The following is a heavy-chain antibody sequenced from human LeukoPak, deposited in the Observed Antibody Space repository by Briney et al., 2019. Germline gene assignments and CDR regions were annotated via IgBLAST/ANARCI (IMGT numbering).Heavy chain of an antibody. D-gene: IGHD3-22*01. J-gene: IGHJ4*02. CDR2: IYTSGST. Sequence: PSETLSLTCTVSGDSISSYYWSWIRQPAGKGLEWIGRIYTSGSTNYNPSLKSRVTMSVDTSKNQISLKLSSVTAADTAVYYCARDQYYYDSSSYYYYFDYWGQGTLVTVSS. CDR3: ARDQYYYDSSSYYYYFDY. CDR1: GDSISSYY. V-gene: IGHV4-4*07.